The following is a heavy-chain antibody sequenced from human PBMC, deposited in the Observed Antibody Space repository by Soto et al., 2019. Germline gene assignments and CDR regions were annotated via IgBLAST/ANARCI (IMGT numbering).Heavy chain of an antibody. CDR2: IYSGGST. D-gene: IGHD3-10*01. J-gene: IGHJ4*02. Sequence: GGSLRLSCAASGFTVSSNYMSWVRQAPGKGLEWVSVIYSGGSTYYADSVKGRFTISRDNSKNTLYLQMNSLRAEDTAVYYCARGSSRGYGSGSYRASRTLDYWGQGTLVTVSS. V-gene: IGHV3-53*01. CDR3: ARGSSRGYGSGSYRASRTLDY. CDR1: GFTVSSNY.